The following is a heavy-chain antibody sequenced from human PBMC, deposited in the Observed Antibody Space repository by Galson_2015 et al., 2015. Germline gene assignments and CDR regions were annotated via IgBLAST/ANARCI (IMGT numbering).Heavy chain of an antibody. D-gene: IGHD1-1*01. CDR2: INGDGSSS. Sequence: SLRLSCAASGFTFSRYWMHWVRQAPGKGLMWVSRINGDGSSSNYADSVKGRFTISRDDAKQTLYLQMNSLRADDTAVYYCARALSTTYTDYWGQGTLVTVSS. CDR3: ARALSTTYTDY. V-gene: IGHV3-74*01. CDR1: GFTFSRYW. J-gene: IGHJ4*02.